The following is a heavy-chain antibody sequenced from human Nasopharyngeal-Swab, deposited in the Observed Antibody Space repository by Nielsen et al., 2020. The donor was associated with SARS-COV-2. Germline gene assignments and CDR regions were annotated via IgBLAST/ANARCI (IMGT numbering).Heavy chain of an antibody. CDR2: INPTTGDT. CDR3: ARCRGKVGVTYYFDQ. V-gene: IGHV1-2*06. Sequence: ASGEVCGEPSGYSFIGYYMHWVRQAPGQGIGWMRLINPTTGDTNHAEKFLGRVTMTRDTSKRTAYLELSRLKSDDTAVYYCARCRGKVGVTYYFDQWGQGTLVTVSS. J-gene: IGHJ4*02. D-gene: IGHD1-26*01. CDR1: GYSFIGYY.